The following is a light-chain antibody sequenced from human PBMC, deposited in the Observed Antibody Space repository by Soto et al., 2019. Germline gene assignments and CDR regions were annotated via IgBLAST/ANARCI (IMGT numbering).Light chain of an antibody. CDR1: SSDIGDYIY. V-gene: IGLV2-11*01. CDR3: CSYAGSYTYV. J-gene: IGLJ1*01. CDR2: DVT. Sequence: QSALTQPRSVSGSPGQSVTISCTGTSSDIGDYIYVSWYQHHPGKAPQLLIYDVTERPSGVPDRFSGSKSGNTASLTISGLQAEDEADYYCCSYAGSYTYVFGTGTKVTVL.